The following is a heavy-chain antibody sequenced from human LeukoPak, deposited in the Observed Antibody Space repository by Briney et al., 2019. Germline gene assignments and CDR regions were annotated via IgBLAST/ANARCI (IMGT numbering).Heavy chain of an antibody. CDR3: AKGQVVVAAALVHFDD. CDR2: ISGSGGST. V-gene: IGHV3-23*01. CDR1: GFTFSSYA. J-gene: IGHJ4*02. D-gene: IGHD2-15*01. Sequence: GGSLRLSCAASGFTFSSYAMSWVRQAPGKGLEWVSAISGSGGSTYYADSVKGRFTISRDNSKNTLYLQMNSLRGEDTAVYYCAKGQVVVAAALVHFDDWGQGTLVTVSS.